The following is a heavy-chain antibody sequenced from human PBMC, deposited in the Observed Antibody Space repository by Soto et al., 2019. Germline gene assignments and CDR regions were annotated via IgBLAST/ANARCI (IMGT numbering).Heavy chain of an antibody. Sequence: QVQLVESGGGVVQPGRSLRLSCAASRFTFSSYGMHWVRQAPGKGLEWVAVISYDGSNKYYADSVKGRFTISRDNSKNTLYLQMNSLRAEDTAVYYCAKGLMRLYDAFDIWGQGTMVTVSS. CDR2: ISYDGSNK. V-gene: IGHV3-30*18. CDR3: AKGLMRLYDAFDI. D-gene: IGHD6-19*01. CDR1: RFTFSSYG. J-gene: IGHJ3*02.